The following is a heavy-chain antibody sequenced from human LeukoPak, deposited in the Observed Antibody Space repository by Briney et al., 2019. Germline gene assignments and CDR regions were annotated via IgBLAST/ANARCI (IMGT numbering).Heavy chain of an antibody. Sequence: SETLSLTCAAYGGSFSGYYWSWIRQPPGKGLEWIGEINHSGSTNYNPSLKSRVTISVDTSKNQFSLKLSSVTAADTAVYYCARGKGNYYDSSGLDYWGQGTLVTVSS. D-gene: IGHD3-22*01. CDR1: GGSFSGYY. V-gene: IGHV4-34*01. J-gene: IGHJ4*02. CDR3: ARGKGNYYDSSGLDY. CDR2: INHSGST.